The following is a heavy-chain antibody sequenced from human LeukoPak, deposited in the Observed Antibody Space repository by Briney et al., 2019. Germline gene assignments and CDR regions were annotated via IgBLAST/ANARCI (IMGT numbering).Heavy chain of an antibody. CDR3: ASRAYSSGWSRVLGRYYYYGMDV. D-gene: IGHD6-19*01. CDR1: GGTFSSYA. J-gene: IGHJ6*02. Sequence: SVKVSCKASGGTFSSYAISWVRQAPGQGLEWMGGIIPIFGTANYAQKFQGRVTITADESTSTAYMELSSLRSEDTAVYYCASRAYSSGWSRVLGRYYYYGMDVWGQGTTVTVSS. V-gene: IGHV1-69*13. CDR2: IIPIFGTA.